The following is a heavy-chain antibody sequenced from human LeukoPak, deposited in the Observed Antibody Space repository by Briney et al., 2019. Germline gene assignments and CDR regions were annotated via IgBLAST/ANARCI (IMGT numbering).Heavy chain of an antibody. D-gene: IGHD2-8*02. CDR1: GGSINSDY. J-gene: IGHJ6*02. Sequence: SETLSLTCTVSGGSINSDYWIWLRQSPGMGLEWIGNIYYSGTTNYNPSLRSRVTISLDTSKNQSSLKLTPVTAADTAVYYCAREIVLTYATDVWGQGTTVTASS. V-gene: IGHV4-59*01. CDR3: AREIVLTYATDV. CDR2: IYYSGTT.